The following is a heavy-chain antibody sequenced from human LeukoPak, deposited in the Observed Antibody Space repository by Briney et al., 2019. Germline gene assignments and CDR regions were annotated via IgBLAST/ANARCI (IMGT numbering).Heavy chain of an antibody. CDR3: ARAVRGTYSSFDY. Sequence: KASETLSLTCAVYGGSFSGYYWSWIRQPAGKGLEWIGRIYSSGSTNYNPSLKSRVTMSIDTSKNQFSLKLSSVTAADTAVYYCARAVRGTYSSFDYWGQGTLVTVSS. J-gene: IGHJ4*02. CDR2: IYSSGST. V-gene: IGHV4-59*10. CDR1: GGSFSGYY. D-gene: IGHD1-26*01.